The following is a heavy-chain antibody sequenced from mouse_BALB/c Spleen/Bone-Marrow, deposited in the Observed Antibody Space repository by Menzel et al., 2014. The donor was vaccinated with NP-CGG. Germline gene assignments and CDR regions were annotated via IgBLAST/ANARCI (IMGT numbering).Heavy chain of an antibody. Sequence: VQLQQSAAELVKPGASAKLSCTASGFHIKDTFMHWVKHRPEQGLEWIGRIDPANGITKYDPKFQGKATVTADTSSNTAYLQLSSLTSEDTAVYYCAAYYCGRGGLAYWGQGTLVTVSA. V-gene: IGHV14-3*02. D-gene: IGHD1-1*01. CDR1: GFHIKDTF. CDR2: IDPANGIT. CDR3: AAYYCGRGGLAY. J-gene: IGHJ3*01.